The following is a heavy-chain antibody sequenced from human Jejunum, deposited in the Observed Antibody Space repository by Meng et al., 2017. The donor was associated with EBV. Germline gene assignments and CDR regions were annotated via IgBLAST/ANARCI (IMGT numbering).Heavy chain of an antibody. J-gene: IGHJ4*02. CDR3: AGNGYYALEY. Sequence: GPSMQKHSGTPVLTCVVSGGSISDNDWWSWVRQPPGKGLEWLGEIYHGGGTNYNPSLESRVTISVDKSKNQFSLKLNSATVADTAVYYCAGNGYYALEYWGPGILVTVSS. CDR1: GGSISDNDW. D-gene: IGHD3-22*01. V-gene: IGHV4-4*02. CDR2: IYHGGGT.